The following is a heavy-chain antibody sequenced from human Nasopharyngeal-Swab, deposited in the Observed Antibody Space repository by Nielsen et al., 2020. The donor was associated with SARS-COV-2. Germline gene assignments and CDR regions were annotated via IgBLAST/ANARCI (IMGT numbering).Heavy chain of an antibody. V-gene: IGHV3-21*01. D-gene: IGHD4-17*01. J-gene: IGHJ4*02. CDR2: ISSSSSYI. CDR3: ARDAPAHYGAFY. Sequence: GGSLRLSCAASGFTFSSYSMNWVRQAPGKGLEWVSSISSSSSYIYYADSVKGRFTISRDNAKNSLYLQMNSLRVEDTALYYCARDAPAHYGAFYWGRGTLVTVSS. CDR1: GFTFSSYS.